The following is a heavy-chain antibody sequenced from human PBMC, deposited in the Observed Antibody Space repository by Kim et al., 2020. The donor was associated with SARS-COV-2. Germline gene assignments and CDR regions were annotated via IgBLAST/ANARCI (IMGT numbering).Heavy chain of an antibody. V-gene: IGHV4-31*03. CDR2: IYYSGST. CDR1: GGSISSGGYY. D-gene: IGHD3-16*02. CDR3: ARAPRGGGSTFGGVIFGGVDY. Sequence: SETLSLTCTVSGGSISSGGYYWSWIRQHPGKGLEWIGYIYYSGSTYYNPSLKSRVTISVDTSKNQFSLKLSSVTAADTAGYYCARAPRGGGSTFGGVIFGGVDYWGQGTPVTVSS. J-gene: IGHJ4*02.